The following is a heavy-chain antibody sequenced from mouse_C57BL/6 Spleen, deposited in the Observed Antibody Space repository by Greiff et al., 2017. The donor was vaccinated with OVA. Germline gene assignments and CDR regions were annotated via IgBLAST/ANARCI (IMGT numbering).Heavy chain of an antibody. Sequence: VQLQQPGAELVRPGSSVKLSCKASGYTFTSYWMHWVKQRPIQGLEWIGNIDPSDSETHSNQKFKDKATLTVDKSSSTAYMQLSSLTSEDSAVYYCARSLSRWYFDVWGTGTTVTVSS. CDR1: GYTFTSYW. CDR3: ARSLSRWYFDV. J-gene: IGHJ1*03. V-gene: IGHV1-52*01. CDR2: IDPSDSET.